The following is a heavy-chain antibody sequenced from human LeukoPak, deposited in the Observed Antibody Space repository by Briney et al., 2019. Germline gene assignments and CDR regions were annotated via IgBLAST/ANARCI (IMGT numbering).Heavy chain of an antibody. J-gene: IGHJ3*02. V-gene: IGHV4-34*01. CDR2: INHSGST. Sequence: SETLSLTCAVYGGSFSGYYWSWIRQPPGKGLEWIGEINHSGSTNYNPSLKSRVTISVDTSKNQFSLKLSSVTAADTAVYYCARGGWLQLSAFDIWGQGTMVTVSS. D-gene: IGHD5-24*01. CDR3: ARGGWLQLSAFDI. CDR1: GGSFSGYY.